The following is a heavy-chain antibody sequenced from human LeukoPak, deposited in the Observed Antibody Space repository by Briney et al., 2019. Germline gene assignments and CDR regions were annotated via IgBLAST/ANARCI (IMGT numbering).Heavy chain of an antibody. CDR2: ISYDGSNE. D-gene: IGHD1-1*01. CDR3: AKDLGTDGGLDY. CDR1: GFTFSSYG. Sequence: GGSLRLSCAASGFTFSSYGMHWVRQAPGKGLEWVAVISYDGSNEYYADSVKGRFTISRDNSKNTLYMQMNSLRAEDTAVYYCAKDLGTDGGLDYWGQGTLVTVSS. J-gene: IGHJ4*02. V-gene: IGHV3-30*18.